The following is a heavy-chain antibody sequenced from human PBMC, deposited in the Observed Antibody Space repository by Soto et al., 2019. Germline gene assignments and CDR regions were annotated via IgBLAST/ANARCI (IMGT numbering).Heavy chain of an antibody. Sequence: GESLKISCKGSGYSFAGYWITWVRQTPGKGLEWMGRIDPSDSQTYYSPSFRGHVTISATKSITTGFLQWCSLRASDTAMYYCARQIYDSDTGPNFQYYFESWGQGTPVTVSS. CDR1: GYSFAGYW. CDR3: ARQIYDSDTGPNFQYYFES. J-gene: IGHJ4*02. D-gene: IGHD5-18*01. CDR2: IDPSDSQT. V-gene: IGHV5-10-1*01.